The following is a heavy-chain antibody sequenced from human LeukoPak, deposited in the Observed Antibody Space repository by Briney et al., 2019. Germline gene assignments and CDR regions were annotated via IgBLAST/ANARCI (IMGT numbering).Heavy chain of an antibody. CDR3: ARVPLGGSYKSHAFDI. D-gene: IGHD1-26*01. CDR1: GGTFSSYA. CDR2: IIPIFGTA. J-gene: IGHJ3*02. Sequence: SVKVSCKASGGTFSSYAISWVRQAPGQGLEWMGGIIPIFGTANYAQRFQGRVTITADESTSTAYMELSSLRSEDTAVYYCARVPLGGSYKSHAFDIWGQGTMVTVSS. V-gene: IGHV1-69*13.